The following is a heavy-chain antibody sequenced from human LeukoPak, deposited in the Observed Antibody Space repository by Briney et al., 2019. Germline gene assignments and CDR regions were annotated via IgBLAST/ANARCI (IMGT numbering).Heavy chain of an antibody. D-gene: IGHD2-15*01. J-gene: IGHJ4*02. Sequence: ASVKVSCKASGGTFSSYAISWVRQAPGQGLEWMGWINPNSGGTNYAQKFQGRVTMTRDTSISTAYMELSRLRSDDTAVYYCARDLYCSSGSCYPRWGQGTLVTVSS. V-gene: IGHV1-2*02. CDR3: ARDLYCSSGSCYPR. CDR1: GGTFSSYA. CDR2: INPNSGGT.